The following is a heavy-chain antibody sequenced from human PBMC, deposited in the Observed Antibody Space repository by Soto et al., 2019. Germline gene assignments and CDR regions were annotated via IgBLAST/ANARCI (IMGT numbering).Heavy chain of an antibody. Sequence: PSETLSLTCTVSVGSVSSGSYYWSWIRQPPGKGLEWIGYIYYSGSTNYNPSLKSRVTISVDTSKNQFSLKLSSVTAADTAGYYCARDGGGPADDWGQGNLVTV. CDR3: ARDGGGPADD. CDR2: IYYSGST. V-gene: IGHV4-61*01. D-gene: IGHD2-15*01. CDR1: VGSVSSGSYY. J-gene: IGHJ4*02.